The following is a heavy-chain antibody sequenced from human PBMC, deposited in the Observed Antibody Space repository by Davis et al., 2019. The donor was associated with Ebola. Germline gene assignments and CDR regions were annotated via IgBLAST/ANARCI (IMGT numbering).Heavy chain of an antibody. CDR2: IIPILGIA. J-gene: IGHJ4*02. CDR3: ASRIAVAGGKIFDY. CDR1: GGTFSSYT. D-gene: IGHD6-19*01. V-gene: IGHV1-69*02. Sequence: SVKVSCKASGGTFSSYTISWVRQAPGQGLEWMGRIIPILGIANHAQKFQGRVTITADKSTSTAYMELSSLGSEDTAVYYCASRIAVAGGKIFDYWGQGTLVTVSS.